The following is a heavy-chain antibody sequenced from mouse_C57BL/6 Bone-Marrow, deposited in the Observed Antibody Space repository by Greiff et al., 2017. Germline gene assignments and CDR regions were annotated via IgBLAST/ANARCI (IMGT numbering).Heavy chain of an antibody. CDR1: GYTFTSYW. V-gene: IGHV1-72*01. CDR2: IDPRSGGT. D-gene: IGHD1-1*01. J-gene: IGHJ1*03. CDR3: TRGGCLLYWYFDV. Sequence: QVQLQQSGTVLVRPGASVKMSCKTSGYTFTSYWMHWVKQRPGRGLEWIGGIDPRSGGTRYNEKFKGKATLTVVKPASTAYMQLSSLTTEDSAVYYCTRGGCLLYWYFDVWGTGTTVTVSS.